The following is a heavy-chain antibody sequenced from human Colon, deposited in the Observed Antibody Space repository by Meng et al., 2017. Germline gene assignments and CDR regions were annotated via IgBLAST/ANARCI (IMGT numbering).Heavy chain of an antibody. CDR1: GFPFSLYS. CDR2: ITSSSNYI. J-gene: IGHJ4*02. D-gene: IGHD1-1*01. V-gene: IGHV3-21*06. CDR3: ARVGTARPFDY. Sequence: EVQLVESGGGLVKPGESLRVSCEASGFPFSLYSINWVRQAPGEGLEWVASITSSSNYIHYSDSVKGRFTVSRDNARNSSYLQMNSLRADDTAIYYCARVGTARPFDYWGQGTLVTVSS.